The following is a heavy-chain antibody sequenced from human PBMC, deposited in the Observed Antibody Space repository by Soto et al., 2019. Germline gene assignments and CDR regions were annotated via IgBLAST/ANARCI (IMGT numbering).Heavy chain of an antibody. CDR3: AKELLVAATYYYYYGMDV. D-gene: IGHD2-15*01. CDR1: GGTFSSYA. Sequence: ASVKVSCKASGGTFSSYAISWVRQAPGQGLEWMGGIIPIFGTANYAQKYQGRVTITADESTSTAYMELSSLRSEDTAVSYCAKELLVAATYYYYYGMDVWGQGTTVTVSS. J-gene: IGHJ6*02. CDR2: IIPIFGTA. V-gene: IGHV1-69*13.